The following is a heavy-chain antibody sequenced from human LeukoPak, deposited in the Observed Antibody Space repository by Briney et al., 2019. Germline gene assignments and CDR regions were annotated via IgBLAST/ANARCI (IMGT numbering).Heavy chain of an antibody. J-gene: IGHJ5*02. D-gene: IGHD2-2*01. CDR2: IIPIFGTA. Sequence: SGKVSCKASGGTFRSYAITWVRQAPGQGLEWMGGIIPIFGTANYARKFQDRVTITADESTSTAYMELSSLRSEDTAVYYCARDVRHRYCSSSSCYWGWLDPWGQGTLVTVSS. CDR1: GGTFRSYA. V-gene: IGHV1-69*13. CDR3: ARDVRHRYCSSSSCYWGWLDP.